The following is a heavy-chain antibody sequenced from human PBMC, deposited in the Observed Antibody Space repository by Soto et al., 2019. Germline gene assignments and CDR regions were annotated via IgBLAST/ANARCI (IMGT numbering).Heavy chain of an antibody. CDR3: ARSYSYSWNDY. CDR2: VNPNSGYT. D-gene: IGHD5-18*01. J-gene: IGHJ4*02. CDR1: GYTFTNYD. V-gene: IGHV1-8*01. Sequence: ASVKVSFKASGYTFTNYDITWVRQAAGQGLEWVGWVNPNSGYTAYAQKFVGRVTMTRNTPLRTAYMELSSLTSGDTAVYYCARSYSYSWNDYWGQGTLVTVSS.